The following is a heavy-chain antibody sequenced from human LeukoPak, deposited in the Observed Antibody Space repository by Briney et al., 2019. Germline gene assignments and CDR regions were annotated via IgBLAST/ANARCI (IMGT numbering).Heavy chain of an antibody. CDR2: ISWNSGSI. CDR1: GFRFGDYA. Sequence: GGSLRLSCRASGFRFGDYAFGWVRQAPGKGLEWVSGISWNSGSIGYADSVKGRFTISRDNAKNSQYLQMNSLRAEDMALYYCAKDIGSSPGSYCFDYWGQGTLVTVSS. D-gene: IGHD1-26*01. V-gene: IGHV3-9*03. J-gene: IGHJ4*02. CDR3: AKDIGSSPGSYCFDY.